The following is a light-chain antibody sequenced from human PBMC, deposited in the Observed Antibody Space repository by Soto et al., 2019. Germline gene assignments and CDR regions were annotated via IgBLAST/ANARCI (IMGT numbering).Light chain of an antibody. V-gene: IGKV3-11*01. CDR1: QSVSSY. J-gene: IGKJ1*01. CDR2: DAS. CDR3: QQRSNWPT. Sequence: EIVLTQSPATLSFSPGGRAHLSFRASQSVSSYLAWYQQKPGQAPRLLIYDASNRATGIPARFSGSGSGTDFTLTISSLEPEDFAVYYCQQRSNWPTFGQGTKVDIK.